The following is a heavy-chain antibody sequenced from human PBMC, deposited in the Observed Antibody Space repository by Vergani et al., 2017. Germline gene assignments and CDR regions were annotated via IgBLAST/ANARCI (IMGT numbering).Heavy chain of an antibody. CDR2: IYPADSDT. D-gene: IGHD1-1*01. Sequence: EVELVQSGPEMRKPGESLKISCKGSEYSFGNYWIGWVRQMLGKGLEWMGIIYPADSDTRYSPSFQGQVTISADKSISTAFLQWGSLKASDTALYYCARHTTYTDSWGQGTLVTVSS. CDR3: ARHTTYTDS. CDR1: EYSFGNYW. V-gene: IGHV5-51*01. J-gene: IGHJ4*02.